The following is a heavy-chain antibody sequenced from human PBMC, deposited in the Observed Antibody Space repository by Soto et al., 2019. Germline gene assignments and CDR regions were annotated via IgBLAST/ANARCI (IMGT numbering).Heavy chain of an antibody. V-gene: IGHV1-69*01. Sequence: QVQLVQSGAEVKKPGSSVKVSCKASGGTFSIYTISWVRQAPGQGLEWMGGSANSAQKFQGRLTVTADESTSTVYLELSSLTSEGTAVYYCAREGPPDIAWFDPWGQGTLVSVSS. D-gene: IGHD2-15*01. CDR3: AREGPPDIAWFDP. CDR1: GGTFSIYT. CDR2: SA. J-gene: IGHJ5*02.